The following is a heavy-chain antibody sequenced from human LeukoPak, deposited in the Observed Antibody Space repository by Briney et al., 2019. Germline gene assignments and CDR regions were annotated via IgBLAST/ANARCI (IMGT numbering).Heavy chain of an antibody. CDR2: IHYTGTT. Sequence: PSETLSLTCTVSGGSISISSYYWVWIRQPPGKGLEWIGTIHYTGTTYYKSSLTSRVTISVDTSKNQFSLNLSSVTAADTAVYYCARHRVAGTRAFDIWGQGTMVTVSS. J-gene: IGHJ3*02. V-gene: IGHV4-39*01. D-gene: IGHD6-19*01. CDR1: GGSISISSYY. CDR3: ARHRVAGTRAFDI.